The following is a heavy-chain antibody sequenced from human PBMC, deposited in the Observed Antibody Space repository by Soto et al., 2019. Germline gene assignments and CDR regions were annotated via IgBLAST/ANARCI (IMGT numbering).Heavy chain of an antibody. CDR3: ARLVSCSSTSCYADYYYMDV. CDR2: IYYSGST. J-gene: IGHJ6*03. Sequence: ASETLSLTCTVSGGSISSYYWSWIRQPPGKGLEWIGYIYYSGSTNYNPSLKSRVTISVDTSKNQFSLKLSSVTAADTAVYYCARLVSCSSTSCYADYYYMDVWGKGTTVTVSS. D-gene: IGHD2-2*01. V-gene: IGHV4-59*08. CDR1: GGSISSYY.